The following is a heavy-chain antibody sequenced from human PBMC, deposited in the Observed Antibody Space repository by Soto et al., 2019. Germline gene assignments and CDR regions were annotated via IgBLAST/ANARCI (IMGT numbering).Heavy chain of an antibody. CDR1: GGSISSSGFS. Sequence: KPSETLSLTCTVSGGSISSSGFSWSWIRQPPGKGLEWIGYIYHTGSTYYSPSLKSRLTMSVDTSKNQFSLKLTSVTAADTAVYYCARRDAFWSGYSIDYWGLGTLVTVSS. D-gene: IGHD3-3*01. CDR2: IYHTGST. V-gene: IGHV4-30-2*01. CDR3: ARRDAFWSGYSIDY. J-gene: IGHJ4*02.